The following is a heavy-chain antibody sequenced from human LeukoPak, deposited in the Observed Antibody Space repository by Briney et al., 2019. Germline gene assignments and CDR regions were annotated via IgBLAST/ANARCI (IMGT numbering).Heavy chain of an antibody. V-gene: IGHV4-39*01. D-gene: IGHD3-9*01. J-gene: IGHJ4*02. Sequence: PSETLSLTCTVSGGSISSSSYYWGWFRQPPGKGLEWIGSIYYSGSTYYNPSLKSRVTISVDTSKNQFSLKLSSVTAADTAVYYCARLRYFDWLAFDYWGQGTLVTVSS. CDR1: GGSISSSSYY. CDR2: IYYSGST. CDR3: ARLRYFDWLAFDY.